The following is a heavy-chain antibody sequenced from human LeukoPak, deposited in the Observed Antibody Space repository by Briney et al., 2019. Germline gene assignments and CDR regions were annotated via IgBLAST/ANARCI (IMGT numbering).Heavy chain of an antibody. D-gene: IGHD2-15*01. CDR1: GYTFSSYD. CDR2: MKPNNGNT. Sequence: ASVKDSCKASGYTFSSYDINWVRQAAGQGLEWLGWMKPNNGNTGYAQKFQGRVTMTRDTSISTAYMELSSLRSEDTAVYYCARGPPESSRSDYWGQGTLVTVSS. J-gene: IGHJ4*02. CDR3: ARGPPESSRSDY. V-gene: IGHV1-8*01.